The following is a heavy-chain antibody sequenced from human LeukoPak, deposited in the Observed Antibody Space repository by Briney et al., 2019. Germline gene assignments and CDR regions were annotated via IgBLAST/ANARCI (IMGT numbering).Heavy chain of an antibody. Sequence: GGSLRLSCAASGFTFSNYAMSWVRQAPGKGLDWVSTISGSGGSTSYADSVKGRFTISRDNSKNTLYLQMNSLRAEDTAVYYCAKEPDEYCSGGSCYSVLGAFDIWGQGTMVTVSS. D-gene: IGHD2-15*01. CDR2: ISGSGGST. CDR1: GFTFSNYA. V-gene: IGHV3-23*01. CDR3: AKEPDEYCSGGSCYSVLGAFDI. J-gene: IGHJ3*02.